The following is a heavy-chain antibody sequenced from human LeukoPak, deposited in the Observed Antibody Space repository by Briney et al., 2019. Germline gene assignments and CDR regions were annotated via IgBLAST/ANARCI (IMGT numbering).Heavy chain of an antibody. J-gene: IGHJ4*02. D-gene: IGHD3-10*01. CDR2: TSYSEGT. CDR3: ATADWEFFYFDS. CDR1: GGSVSRGGYY. Sequence: PSETLSLTCTVSGGSVSRGGYYWNWIRQHPGKGLEWIGFTSYSEGTYYNPSLMSRITISVDRSQNQFSLKMRDVTAADTAVYFCATADWEFFYFDSWGQGALVAVSS. V-gene: IGHV4-31*03.